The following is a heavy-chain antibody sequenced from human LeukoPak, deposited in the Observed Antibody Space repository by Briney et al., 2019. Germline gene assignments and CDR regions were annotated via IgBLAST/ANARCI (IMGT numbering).Heavy chain of an antibody. CDR3: AREYCSSTSCVRGAFDP. V-gene: IGHV1-2*02. CDR2: INPNSGGT. D-gene: IGHD2-2*01. J-gene: IGHJ5*02. CDR1: GYTFTGYY. Sequence: ASVKVSCKASGYTFTGYYMHWVRQAPGQGLEWMGWINPNSGGTNYAQKFQGRVTMTRDTSISTAYMELSRLRSDDTAVYHCAREYCSSTSCVRGAFDPWGQGTLVTVSS.